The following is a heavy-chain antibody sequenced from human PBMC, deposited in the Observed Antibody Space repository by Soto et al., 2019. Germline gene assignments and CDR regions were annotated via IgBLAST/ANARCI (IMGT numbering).Heavy chain of an antibody. D-gene: IGHD1-1*01. J-gene: IGHJ4*02. CDR3: ARDKITGLFDY. CDR2: INHSGST. V-gene: IGHV4-34*01. Sequence: QVQLQQWGAGLLKPSETLSLTCAVYGGSFRGYYWTWIRQPPGTGLEWIGEINHSGSTNYNPSLKCRVTISVETSRNQFSLKLTSVTAADTAVYYCARDKITGLFDYWGQGTLVTVSS. CDR1: GGSFRGYY.